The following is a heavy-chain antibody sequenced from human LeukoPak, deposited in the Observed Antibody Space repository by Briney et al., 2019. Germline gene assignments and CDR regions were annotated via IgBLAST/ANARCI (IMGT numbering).Heavy chain of an antibody. D-gene: IGHD3-10*01. J-gene: IGHJ6*02. CDR1: GFTFSSYE. Sequence: GGSLRLSWAASGFTFSSYEMNWVRRPPGKGLEWVAYITIRGRITYYADSVEGRFTISRDNAKNSLYLQMNSLRAEDTAVYYCASTGGYGSGTYDYYYFGMDVWGQGTTVTVSS. CDR3: ASTGGYGSGTYDYYYFGMDV. CDR2: ITIRGRIT. V-gene: IGHV3-48*03.